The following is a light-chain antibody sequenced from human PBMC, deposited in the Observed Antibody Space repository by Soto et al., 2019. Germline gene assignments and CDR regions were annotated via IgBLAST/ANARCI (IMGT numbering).Light chain of an antibody. J-gene: IGKJ1*01. CDR1: QSVSTN. CDR3: QQYVTSSPRT. CDR2: GIS. Sequence: ETVMTQSPATLSVSPGERATLSCRASQSVSTNLAWYQQKPGQAPRLLMYGISRRATGIPDRFSGSGSGTDFTLTITRLEPEDFAVYYCQQYVTSSPRTFGQGTKVDIK. V-gene: IGKV3-20*01.